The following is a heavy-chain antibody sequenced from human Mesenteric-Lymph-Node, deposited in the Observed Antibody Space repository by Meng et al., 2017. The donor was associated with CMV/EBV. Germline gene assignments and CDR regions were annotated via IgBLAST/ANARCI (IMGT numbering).Heavy chain of an antibody. Sequence: ASAKVSCKVSGYTLTELSRHWLRQAPGTGLEWMGGFDPEDGETIYAQKFQGRVTMIEDTSTDTAYMELSSLRSEDTAVYYCATGRYYYYGMDVWGQGTTVTVSS. CDR3: ATGRYYYYGMDV. CDR2: FDPEDGET. J-gene: IGHJ6*02. CDR1: GYTLTELS. V-gene: IGHV1-24*01.